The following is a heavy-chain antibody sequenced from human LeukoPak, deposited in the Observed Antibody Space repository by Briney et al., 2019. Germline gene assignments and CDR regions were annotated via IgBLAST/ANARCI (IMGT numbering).Heavy chain of an antibody. CDR3: ARGDSGDYNY. D-gene: IGHD4-17*01. Sequence: ASVTVSCKASGYTFSDYYMHWVRQAPGQGLEWMGWISPKNGVTNYAQKFQGRVTMTRDTSISTVYMELSRLTSDDTAVYYCARGDSGDYNYWGQGTLVTVSS. V-gene: IGHV1-2*02. J-gene: IGHJ4*02. CDR2: ISPKNGVT. CDR1: GYTFSDYY.